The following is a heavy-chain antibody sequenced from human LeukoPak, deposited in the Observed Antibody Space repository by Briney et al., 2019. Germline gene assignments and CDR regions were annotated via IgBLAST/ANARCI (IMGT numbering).Heavy chain of an antibody. D-gene: IGHD2-2*02. CDR2: INHSGST. CDR3: ARGYPGYYYYYMDV. CDR1: SGSFSDYY. J-gene: IGHJ6*03. Sequence: PSETLSLTCAVYSGSFSDYYWSWIRQPPGKGLEWIGEINHSGSTNYNPSLKSRVTFSVDTSKNQFSLKLSSVTAADTAIHYCARGYPGYYYYYMDVWGKGTTVTVSS. V-gene: IGHV4-34*01.